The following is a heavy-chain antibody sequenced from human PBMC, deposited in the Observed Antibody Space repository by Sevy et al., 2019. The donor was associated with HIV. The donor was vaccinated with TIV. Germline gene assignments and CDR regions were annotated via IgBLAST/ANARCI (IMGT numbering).Heavy chain of an antibody. J-gene: IGHJ4*02. CDR3: ARVGVSYCTDDCYHRFDY. CDR2: ISYDGSKK. V-gene: IGHV3-30*09. Sequence: GGSLRLSCAASGFNFSSYALLWVRQAPGKGLEWVSLISYDGSKKYYSDSVKGRFAISRDESKTTLFLQMNSLRSEDTAIYYCARVGVSYCTDDCYHRFDYWGRGTLVTVSS. CDR1: GFNFSSYA. D-gene: IGHD2-21*02.